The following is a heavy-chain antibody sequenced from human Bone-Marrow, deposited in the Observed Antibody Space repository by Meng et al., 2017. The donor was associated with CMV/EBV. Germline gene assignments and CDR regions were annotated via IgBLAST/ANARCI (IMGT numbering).Heavy chain of an antibody. J-gene: IGHJ5*02. CDR3: AIGYCTNGVCYIGWFDP. CDR2: IIPIFGTA. D-gene: IGHD2-8*01. V-gene: IGHV1-69*05. CDR1: GGTFSSYA. Sequence: SVKVSCKASGGTFSSYAISWVRQAPGQGLEWMGGIIPIFGTANYAQKFQGRVTITTDESTSTAYMELSSLRSEDTAVYYCAIGYCTNGVCYIGWFDPWCQGTLVTVSS.